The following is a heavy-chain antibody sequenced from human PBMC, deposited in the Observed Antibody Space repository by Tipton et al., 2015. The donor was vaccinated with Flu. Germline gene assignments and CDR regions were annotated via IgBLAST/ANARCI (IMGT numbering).Heavy chain of an antibody. D-gene: IGHD3-10*01. Sequence: LRLSCTVSGGSMSSYYWAWIRQPAGKGLEWIGRMYTSGSTKYNPSLESRATMSVDTSNNHFSLKLSSVTAADTAVYYCARGSGSGTYLIFDFWGQGTLATVSS. V-gene: IGHV4-4*07. J-gene: IGHJ4*02. CDR2: MYTSGST. CDR1: GGSMSSYY. CDR3: ARGSGSGTYLIFDF.